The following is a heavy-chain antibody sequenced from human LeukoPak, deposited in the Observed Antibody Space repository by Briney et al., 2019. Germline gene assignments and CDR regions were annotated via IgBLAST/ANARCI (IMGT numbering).Heavy chain of an antibody. CDR3: ARDVYNWNYRPYYYYMDV. V-gene: IGHV4-38-2*02. CDR2: IYHSGST. Sequence: SETLSLTCTVSGYSISSGYYWGWIRQPPGKGLEWIGSIYHSGSTYYNPSLKSRVTISVDTSKNQFSLKLSSVTAADTAVYYCARDVYNWNYRPYYYYMDVWGKGTTVTVSS. D-gene: IGHD1-7*01. CDR1: GYSISSGYY. J-gene: IGHJ6*03.